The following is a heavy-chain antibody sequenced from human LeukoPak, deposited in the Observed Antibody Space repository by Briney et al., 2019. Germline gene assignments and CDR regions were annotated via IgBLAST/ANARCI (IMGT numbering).Heavy chain of an antibody. CDR2: IRYDGNNE. V-gene: IGHV3-33*01. J-gene: IGHJ3*01. Sequence: AGTSLRLSCAASGFTFSIYGMHWVRQAPGKGLEWVAMIRYDGNNEKYAESARGRVTISRDNSKNTLYLQMNSLRADDTAVYYCARGWGSNVYANALDVWGRGTMVTISS. CDR1: GFTFSIYG. CDR3: ARGWGSNVYANALDV. D-gene: IGHD3-16*01.